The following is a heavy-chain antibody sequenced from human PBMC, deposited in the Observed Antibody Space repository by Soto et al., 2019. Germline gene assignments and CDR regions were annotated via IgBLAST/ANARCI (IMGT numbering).Heavy chain of an antibody. CDR1: GYTLTELS. CDR3: APILTGYYYFDY. J-gene: IGHJ4*02. V-gene: IGHV1-24*01. CDR2: FDPEDGET. D-gene: IGHD3-9*01. Sequence: ASVKVSCKVSGYTLTELSMHWVRQAPGKGLEWVGGFDPEDGETIYAQKFQGRVTMTEDTSTDTAYMELSSLRSEDTAVYYCAPILTGYYYFDYWGQGTLVTVSS.